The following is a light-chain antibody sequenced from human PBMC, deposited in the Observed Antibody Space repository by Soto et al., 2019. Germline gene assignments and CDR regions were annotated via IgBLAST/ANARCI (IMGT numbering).Light chain of an antibody. J-gene: IGLJ1*01. Sequence: QSVLAQPASVSGSFGQSITISCSGPNTDLGVYGYVSWYQHHPGKAPKLLIYDVNNRPSGISDRFSGSKSGDTASLTISGLRAEDEADYFCFSKISGFVYGFGTGTKVTVL. CDR3: FSKISGFVYG. CDR2: DVN. V-gene: IGLV2-14*01. CDR1: NTDLGVYGY.